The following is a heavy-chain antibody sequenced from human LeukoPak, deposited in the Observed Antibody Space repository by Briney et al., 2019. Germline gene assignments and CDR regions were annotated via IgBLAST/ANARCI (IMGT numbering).Heavy chain of an antibody. D-gene: IGHD1-26*01. CDR1: DGSFSGYY. CDR3: ARHFQSSSGNYFGAFDI. J-gene: IGHJ3*02. Sequence: SETLSLTCAVYDGSFSGYYWSWIRQPPGKGLEWIGEINHSGSTNYNPSLKSRVTISVDTSNNQFSLKLSSVTAADTAVYYCARHFQSSSGNYFGAFDIWGQGTMVTVSS. V-gene: IGHV4-34*01. CDR2: INHSGST.